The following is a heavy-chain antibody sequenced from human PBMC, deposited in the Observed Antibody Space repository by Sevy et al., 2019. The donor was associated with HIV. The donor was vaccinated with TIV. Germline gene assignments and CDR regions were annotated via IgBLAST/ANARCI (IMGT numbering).Heavy chain of an antibody. CDR2: IKKDGSEK. J-gene: IGHJ6*02. Sequence: GGSLRLSCAASGFTFNSYWMSWVRQAPGKGLEWVANIKKDGSEKYDVDSVKGGFTISRDNAKNSLYLQMDSLRAEDTAVDYCARDCSSANCLWGMDVWGQGTTVTVSS. V-gene: IGHV3-7*03. D-gene: IGHD2-2*01. CDR3: ARDCSSANCLWGMDV. CDR1: GFTFNSYW.